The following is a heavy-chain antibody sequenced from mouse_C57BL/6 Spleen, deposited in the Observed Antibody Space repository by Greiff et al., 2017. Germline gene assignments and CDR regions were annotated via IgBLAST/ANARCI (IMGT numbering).Heavy chain of an antibody. J-gene: IGHJ4*01. CDR3: SLSWDGKLDMDD. Sequence: VQLKQSGAELVRPGASVKLSCTASGFNIKDDYMHWVKQRPEQGLEWIGWIDPENGDTEYASKFQGKATITADTSSNTAYLQLSSLTSADTADYYCSLSWDGKLDMDDWGQGTSVTVSS. CDR2: IDPENGDT. D-gene: IGHD4-1*01. CDR1: GFNIKDDY. V-gene: IGHV14-4*01.